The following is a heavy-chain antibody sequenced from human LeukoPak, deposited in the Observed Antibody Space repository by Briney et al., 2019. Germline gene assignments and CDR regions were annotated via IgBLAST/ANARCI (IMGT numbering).Heavy chain of an antibody. CDR2: IYTSGST. Sequence: PSETLPLTCTVSGGSISSYYWSWIRQPAGKGLEWIGRIYTSGSTNYNPSLKSRVTMSVDTSKNQFSLKLSSVTAADTAVYYCARATTLTYYYGSGSHAAFDYWGQGTLVTVSS. V-gene: IGHV4-4*07. CDR1: GGSISSYY. J-gene: IGHJ4*02. D-gene: IGHD3-10*01. CDR3: ARATTLTYYYGSGSHAAFDY.